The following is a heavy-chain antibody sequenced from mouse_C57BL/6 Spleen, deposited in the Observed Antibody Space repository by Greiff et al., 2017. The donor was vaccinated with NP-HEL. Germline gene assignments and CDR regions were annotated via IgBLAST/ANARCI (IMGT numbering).Heavy chain of an antibody. V-gene: IGHV1-61*01. CDR3: ARSGTVAYAMDY. J-gene: IGHJ4*01. Sequence: QVQLQQPGAELVRPGSSVKLSCKASGYTFTSYWMDWVKQRPGQGLEWIGNIYPSDSETHYNQKFKDKATLTVDKSSSTAYLQLRSRTSEDSVVYYCARSGTVAYAMDYWGQGTSVTVSS. CDR1: GYTFTSYW. D-gene: IGHD3-1*01. CDR2: IYPSDSET.